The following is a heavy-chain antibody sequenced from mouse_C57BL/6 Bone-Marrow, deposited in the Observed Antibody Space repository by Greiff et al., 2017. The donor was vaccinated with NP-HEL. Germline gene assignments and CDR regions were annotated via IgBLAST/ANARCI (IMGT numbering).Heavy chain of an antibody. Sequence: EVKVEESGPGLAKPSQTLSLTCSVTGYSFTSDYWNWIRKFPGNKLEYMGYISYSGSTYYNPSLNSRISITRDTSKNQYYLQLISVTTEDAATYYCARYDITTVVRYFDVWGTGTAVTVTA. V-gene: IGHV3-8*01. CDR2: ISYSGST. CDR1: GYSFTSDY. D-gene: IGHD1-1*01. J-gene: IGHJ1*03. CDR3: ARYDITTVVRYFDV.